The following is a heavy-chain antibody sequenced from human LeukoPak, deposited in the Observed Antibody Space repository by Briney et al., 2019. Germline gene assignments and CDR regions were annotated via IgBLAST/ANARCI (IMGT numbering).Heavy chain of an antibody. CDR3: ARRGAVVGATTLRAFDI. D-gene: IGHD1-26*01. Sequence: PSETLSLTCTVSGGSISSYYWSWIRQPPGKGLEWIGYIYYSGSTNYNPSLKSRVTISIDTSKNQFSLKLSSVTAADTAVYYCARRGAVVGATTLRAFDIWGQGTMVTVSS. CDR2: IYYSGST. CDR1: GGSISSYY. J-gene: IGHJ3*02. V-gene: IGHV4-59*08.